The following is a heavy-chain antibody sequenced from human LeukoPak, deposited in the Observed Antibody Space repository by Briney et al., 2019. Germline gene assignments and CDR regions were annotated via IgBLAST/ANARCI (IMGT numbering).Heavy chain of an antibody. CDR2: IRNDGSTI. Sequence: GGSLRLSCSASGFSFGDYDMNWIRQAPGKGLEWVAYIRNDGSTIYDADSVRGRFTISRDNAKNSLYLQMNSLRAEDTAVYYCARAGHYYNSNGYPFSYYFDSWGQGTLVTVSS. J-gene: IGHJ4*02. CDR3: ARAGHYYNSNGYPFSYYFDS. V-gene: IGHV3-11*04. D-gene: IGHD3-22*01. CDR1: GFSFGDYD.